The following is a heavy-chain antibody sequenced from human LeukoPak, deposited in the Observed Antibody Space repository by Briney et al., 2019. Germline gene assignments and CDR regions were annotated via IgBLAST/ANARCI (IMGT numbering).Heavy chain of an antibody. Sequence: GGSLRLSCAASGFTLSSYSMNWVRQAPGKGLEWVSYISSSSTHIYYADSVKVRLTISRANGRNSLYLQMQSLRAEDTAIYYCARSEHSSSSFDYWGQGTLVTVPS. J-gene: IGHJ4*02. D-gene: IGHD6-6*01. CDR2: ISSSSTHI. CDR1: GFTLSSYS. V-gene: IGHV3-21*01. CDR3: ARSEHSSSSFDY.